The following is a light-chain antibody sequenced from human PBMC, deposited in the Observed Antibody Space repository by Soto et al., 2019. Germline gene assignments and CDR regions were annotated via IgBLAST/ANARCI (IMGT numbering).Light chain of an antibody. J-gene: IGLJ2*01. CDR3: SSYAGSNRGV. V-gene: IGLV2-8*01. CDR1: RSDVGGYKY. Sequence: QSALTQPPSASGSPGQSVTISCTGTRSDVGGYKYVSWYQQHPGKAPKLMIYEVSKRPSGVPDRFSGSKSGNTASLTVSGLQAEDEADYYCSSYAGSNRGVFGGGTQLTVL. CDR2: EVS.